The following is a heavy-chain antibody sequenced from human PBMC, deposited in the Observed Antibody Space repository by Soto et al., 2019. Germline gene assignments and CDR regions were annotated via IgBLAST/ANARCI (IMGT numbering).Heavy chain of an antibody. V-gene: IGHV3-23*01. D-gene: IGHD3-16*02. J-gene: IGHJ4*02. CDR3: AKDLTFYDYVWGSYRSPQAIY. CDR2: ISGSGGST. CDR1: GFTFSSYA. Sequence: GGSLRLSCAASGFTFSSYAMSWVRQAPGKGLEWVSAISGSGGSTYYADSVKGRFTISRDNSKNTLYLQMNSLRAEDTAVYYCAKDLTFYDYVWGSYRSPQAIYWGQGTLVTVSS.